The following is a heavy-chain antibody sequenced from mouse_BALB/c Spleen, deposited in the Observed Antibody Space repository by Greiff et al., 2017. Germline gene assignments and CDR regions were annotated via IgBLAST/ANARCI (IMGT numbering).Heavy chain of an antibody. Sequence: EVKLVESGGGLVKPGGSLKLSCAASGFTFSDYYMYWVRQTPEKRLEWVATISDGGSYTYYPDSVKGRFTISRDNAKNNLYLQMSSLKSEDTAMYYCSGDRGIGLRQRGGFDYWGQGTTLTVSS. J-gene: IGHJ2*01. CDR3: SGDRGIGLRQRGGFDY. V-gene: IGHV5-4*02. D-gene: IGHD2-2*01. CDR1: GFTFSDYY. CDR2: ISDGGSYT.